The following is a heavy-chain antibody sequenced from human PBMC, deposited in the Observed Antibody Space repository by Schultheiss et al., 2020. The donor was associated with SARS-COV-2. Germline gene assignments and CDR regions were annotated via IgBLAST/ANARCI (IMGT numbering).Heavy chain of an antibody. D-gene: IGHD4-17*01. CDR1: GYTFTSYG. V-gene: IGHV1-2*02. Sequence: ASVKVSCKASGYTFTSYGISWVRQAPGQGLEWMGWINPNSGGTNYAQKFQGRVTMTRDTSISTAYMELSRLTFDDTAVYYCARKRAVIVTPGLDYWGQGTLVTVSS. J-gene: IGHJ4*02. CDR2: INPNSGGT. CDR3: ARKRAVIVTPGLDY.